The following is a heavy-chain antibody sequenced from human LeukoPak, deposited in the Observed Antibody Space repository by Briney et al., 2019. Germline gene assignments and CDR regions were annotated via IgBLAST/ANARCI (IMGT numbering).Heavy chain of an antibody. CDR1: GFTFSSYS. CDR2: ITSSSSYI. CDR3: ARAQSGYSSGY. Sequence: GGSLRLSCAASGFTFSSYSMNWVRQAPGKGLEWVSSITSSSSYIYYADSVKGRFTISRDDAKNSLYLQMNSLRAEDTAVYYCARAQSGYSSGYRGQGTLVTVSS. V-gene: IGHV3-21*01. J-gene: IGHJ4*02. D-gene: IGHD6-19*01.